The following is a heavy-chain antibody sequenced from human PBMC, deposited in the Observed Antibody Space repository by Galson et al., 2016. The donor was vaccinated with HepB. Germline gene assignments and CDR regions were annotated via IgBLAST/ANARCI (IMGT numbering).Heavy chain of an antibody. CDR2: TSYDGSNK. V-gene: IGHV3-30*09. CDR3: AKGGTGMAGTVDH. CDR1: GLIFSNHA. J-gene: IGHJ4*02. D-gene: IGHD1-1*01. Sequence: SLRLSCAASGLIFSNHAMHWVRQAPGQGLEWVAVTSYDGSNKYYADSVKGRFAIPRDNSKNTLYLQMNSLTTEDTAVYYCAKGGTGMAGTVDHWGQGTLVTVSS.